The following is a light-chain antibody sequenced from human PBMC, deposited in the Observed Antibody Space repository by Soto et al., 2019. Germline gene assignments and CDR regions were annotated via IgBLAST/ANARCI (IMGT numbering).Light chain of an antibody. J-gene: IGLJ3*02. V-gene: IGLV4-69*02. CDR3: QTWGTGIP. CDR2: VNSDGSH. Sequence: QLVLTQSPSASASLGASVTLTCTLDSGHRNYAIAWHQQQPGKGPRYLMKVNSDGSHNQGDGIPGRFSGSSSGAERYLIISSRQSEDEAYYDCQTWGTGIPFGGGTKLTVL. CDR1: SGHRNYA.